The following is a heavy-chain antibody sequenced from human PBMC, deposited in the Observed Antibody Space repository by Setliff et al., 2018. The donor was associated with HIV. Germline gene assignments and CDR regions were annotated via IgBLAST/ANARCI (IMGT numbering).Heavy chain of an antibody. CDR3: ARGRKKTLAVSGTRYFDL. D-gene: IGHD6-19*01. Sequence: PSETLSLTCAVYGGSLSGFYWTFIRQSPGKGLEWIGEVTHSGSTTYDPSLKSRITISVDTSKNQFSLKLTSVTAADMGVYYCARGRKKTLAVSGTRYFDLWGQGTLVTVSS. V-gene: IGHV4-34*01. J-gene: IGHJ4*02. CDR1: GGSLSGFY. CDR2: VTHSGST.